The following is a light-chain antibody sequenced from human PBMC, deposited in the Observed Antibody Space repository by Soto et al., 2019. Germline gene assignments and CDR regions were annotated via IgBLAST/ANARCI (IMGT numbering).Light chain of an antibody. CDR2: EVN. CDR3: CSYAGGFYL. V-gene: IGLV2-11*01. Sequence: QSALTQPRSVSGSLGQSVTISCTGTSSDVGAHSHVSWYQQHPFRAPKLMIYEVNKRPSGVPDRFSGSKSGNTASLTISGLQAEDEADYFCCSYAGGFYLFGTGTKVTVL. J-gene: IGLJ1*01. CDR1: SSDVGAHSH.